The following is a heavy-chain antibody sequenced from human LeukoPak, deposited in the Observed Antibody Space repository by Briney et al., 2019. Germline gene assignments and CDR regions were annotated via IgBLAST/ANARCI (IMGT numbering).Heavy chain of an antibody. V-gene: IGHV3-21*01. D-gene: IGHD3-9*01. CDR1: GFTFSSYR. J-gene: IGHJ4*02. CDR3: ARDPTLRYFDWLTY. CDR2: ISSSSSYI. Sequence: GGSLRLSCAASGFTFSSYRMNWVRQAPGKGLEWVSSISSSSSYIYYADSVKGRFTISRDNAKNSLYLQMNSLRAEDTAVYYCARDPTLRYFDWLTYWGQGTLVTVSS.